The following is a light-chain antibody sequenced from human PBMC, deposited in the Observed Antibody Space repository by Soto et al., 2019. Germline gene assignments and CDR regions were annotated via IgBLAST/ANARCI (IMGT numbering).Light chain of an antibody. V-gene: IGLV2-14*01. Sequence: QSALTQPVSVSGSPGQSITISCTGTSSDVGGYDFVSWYQHHPGKAPKLMIYDVNNRPSGLSDRFSGSKSGNTASLTISGLQTEDEADYYCSSYTSSHTRVFGTGTKVTVL. CDR3: SSYTSSHTRV. J-gene: IGLJ1*01. CDR2: DVN. CDR1: SSDVGGYDF.